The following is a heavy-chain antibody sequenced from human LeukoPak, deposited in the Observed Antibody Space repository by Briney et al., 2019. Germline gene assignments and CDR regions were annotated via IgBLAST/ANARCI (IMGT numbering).Heavy chain of an antibody. CDR2: INHSGST. J-gene: IGHJ5*02. D-gene: IGHD6-19*01. V-gene: IGHV4-34*01. CDR3: ARSSSGWYRRSRIWFDP. Sequence: SETLSLTCAVYGGSFSGYYWSWIRQPPGKGLEWIGEINHSGSTNYNPSLKSRVTTAVDTSKNQFSLKLSSVTAADTAVYYCARSSSGWYRRSRIWFDPWGQGTLVTVSS. CDR1: GGSFSGYY.